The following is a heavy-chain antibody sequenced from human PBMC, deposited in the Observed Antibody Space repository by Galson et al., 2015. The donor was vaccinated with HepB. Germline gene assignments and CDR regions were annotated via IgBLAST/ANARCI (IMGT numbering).Heavy chain of an antibody. CDR3: ARALYAGSGTYGEAVSHMDV. J-gene: IGHJ6*03. CDR1: GFTFSSFS. CDR2: ISSGSSYM. D-gene: IGHD3-10*01. V-gene: IGHV3-21*01. Sequence: LRLSCAVSGFTFSSFSMNWVRQAPGKGLEWVSSISSGSSYMYYIDSVKGRFTISRDNAMNSLYLQMNSLRAEDTAVYYCARALYAGSGTYGEAVSHMDVWGKGTTVTVSS.